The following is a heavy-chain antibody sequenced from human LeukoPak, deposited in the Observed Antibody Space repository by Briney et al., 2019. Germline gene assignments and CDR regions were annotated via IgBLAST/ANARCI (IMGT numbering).Heavy chain of an antibody. V-gene: IGHV3-23*01. CDR3: AKDLPMIVVGPIDY. D-gene: IGHD3-22*01. Sequence: GGSLRLSCAPSGFTFSSYAMSWVRQAPGKGLEWVSAISGSGAYTYYADSVKGRSTISRDNSKNTLYLQMNSLTAEDTAVYYCAKDLPMIVVGPIDYWGQGTLVTVSS. J-gene: IGHJ4*02. CDR1: GFTFSSYA. CDR2: ISGSGAYT.